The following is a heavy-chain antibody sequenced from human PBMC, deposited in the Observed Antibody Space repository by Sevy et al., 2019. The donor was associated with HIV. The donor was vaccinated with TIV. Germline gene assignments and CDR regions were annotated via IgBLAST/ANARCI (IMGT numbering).Heavy chain of an antibody. CDR1: GFTFSDYY. D-gene: IGHD5-18*01. CDR2: IRTSSSYT. V-gene: IGHV3-11*06. Sequence: GGSLRLSCTASGFTFSDYYMSWIRQAPGKGLEWVSYIRTSSSYTSDPDSVKGQFTISRDNAKNSLYLQMNSLRVEDTAVYYCARVRYNYGEKYFDYWGQGTLVTVSS. CDR3: ARVRYNYGEKYFDY. J-gene: IGHJ4*02.